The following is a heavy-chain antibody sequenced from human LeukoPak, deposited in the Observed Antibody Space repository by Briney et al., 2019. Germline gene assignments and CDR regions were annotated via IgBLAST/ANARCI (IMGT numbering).Heavy chain of an antibody. D-gene: IGHD3-10*01. J-gene: IGHJ4*02. V-gene: IGHV3-30*04. Sequence: GRSLRLSCAASGFTFSSYAMSWVRQAPGKGLEWVAVISYDGSNKYYADSVKGRFTISRDNSKNTLYLQMNSLRAEDTAVYYCARDGDYYGSGSYYYFDYWGQGTLVTVSS. CDR2: ISYDGSNK. CDR1: GFTFSSYA. CDR3: ARDGDYYGSGSYYYFDY.